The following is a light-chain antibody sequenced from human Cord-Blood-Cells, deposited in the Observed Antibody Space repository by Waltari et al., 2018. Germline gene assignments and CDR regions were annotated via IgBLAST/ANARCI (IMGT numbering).Light chain of an antibody. J-gene: IGLJ3*02. CDR3: NTRDSSGNHWV. CDR2: WKN. Sequence: SSDLTQDPAVSVALGPTVRITCQGDSLRSSYASWYQQKPGQATVLVIYWKNNRPSRIPDRFSGYNSGNTASLTITGAQAEDEADYYCNTRDSSGNHWVFGGGSKLTVL. V-gene: IGLV3-19*01. CDR1: SLRSSY.